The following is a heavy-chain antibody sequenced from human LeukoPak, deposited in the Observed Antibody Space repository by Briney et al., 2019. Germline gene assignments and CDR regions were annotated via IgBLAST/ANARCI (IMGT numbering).Heavy chain of an antibody. Sequence: PGRSLRLSCAASGFTFDDYAMPWVRQAPGKGLEWVSGISWNSGSIGYADSVKGRFTISRDNAKNSLYLQMNSLRAEDTALYYCAKDHQRGCGSCPRAFDIWGQGTMVTVSS. V-gene: IGHV3-9*01. J-gene: IGHJ3*02. CDR2: ISWNSGSI. D-gene: IGHD2-15*01. CDR3: AKDHQRGCGSCPRAFDI. CDR1: GFTFDDYA.